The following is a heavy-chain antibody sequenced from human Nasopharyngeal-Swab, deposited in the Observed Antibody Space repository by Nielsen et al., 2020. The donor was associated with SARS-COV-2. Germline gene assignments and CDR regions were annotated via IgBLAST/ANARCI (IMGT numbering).Heavy chain of an antibody. J-gene: IGHJ6*02. CDR3: ARESHPPDWGSGGMDV. CDR1: GFIFSDFS. V-gene: IGHV3-21*01. D-gene: IGHD7-27*01. CDR2: ISSSSSYI. Sequence: GESLKISCAASGFIFSDFSMNWVRQAPGKGLEWVSSISSSSSYIYYADSVKGRFTISRDNAKNSLYLQMNSLRAEDTAVYYCARESHPPDWGSGGMDVWGQGTTVTVSS.